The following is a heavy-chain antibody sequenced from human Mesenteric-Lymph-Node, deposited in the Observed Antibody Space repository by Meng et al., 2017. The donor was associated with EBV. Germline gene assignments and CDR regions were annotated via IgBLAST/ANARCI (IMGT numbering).Heavy chain of an antibody. CDR2: ITPIFGTA. J-gene: IGHJ4*02. CDR1: GGSVSSYA. CDR3: AIPSGGGWPFDY. Sequence: VRVVGPGAGVHEPGDSGKVSCKASGGSVSSYAISWVRQAPGQGLEWMGGITPIFGTANYAQKFQGRVTITADESTSTAYMELSSLRSEDTAVYYCAIPSGGGWPFDYWGQGTLVTVSS. D-gene: IGHD6-19*01. V-gene: IGHV1-69*01.